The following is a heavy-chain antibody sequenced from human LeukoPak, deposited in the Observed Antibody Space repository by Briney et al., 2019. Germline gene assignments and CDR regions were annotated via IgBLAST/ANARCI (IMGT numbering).Heavy chain of an antibody. CDR2: IYHSGST. J-gene: IGHJ4*02. CDR3: ARATWPLCYFDH. D-gene: IGHD5-12*01. V-gene: IGHV4-30-2*01. CDR1: GGSISSGGYY. Sequence: PSQTLSLTCTVSGGSISSGGYYWSWIRQPPGKGLEWIGYIYHSGSTYYNPSLKSRVTISVDRSKNQFSLKLTSVTAADTAVYYCARATWPLCYFDHWGQGTLVTVSS.